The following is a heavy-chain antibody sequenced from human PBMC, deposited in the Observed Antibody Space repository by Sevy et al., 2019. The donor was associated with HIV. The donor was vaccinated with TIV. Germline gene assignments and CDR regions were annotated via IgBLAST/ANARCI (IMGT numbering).Heavy chain of an antibody. CDR2: INPNSGGT. Sequence: ASVKVSCKASGYTFTGYYMHWVRQAPGQGLEWMGRINPNSGGTNYAQKFQGRVTMTRDTSISTAYMELSRLRSDDTAVYYCARDTSSGDYDFWSRPPGAPGYWGQGTLVTVS. CDR1: GYTFTGYY. V-gene: IGHV1-2*06. D-gene: IGHD3-3*01. CDR3: ARDTSSGDYDFWSRPPGAPGY. J-gene: IGHJ4*02.